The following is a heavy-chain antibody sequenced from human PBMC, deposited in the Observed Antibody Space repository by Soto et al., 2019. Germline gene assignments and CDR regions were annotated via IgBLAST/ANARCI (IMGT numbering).Heavy chain of an antibody. V-gene: IGHV3-23*01. CDR3: AKDILGATRSY. Sequence: PGGSLRLSCAASGFPFSIYAMSWVRQAPGKGLEWVSAISGSGGSTYYADSVKGRFTISRDNSKNTLYLQMNSLRAEDTAVYYCAKDILGATRSYWGQGTLVTVSS. D-gene: IGHD1-26*01. J-gene: IGHJ4*02. CDR2: ISGSGGST. CDR1: GFPFSIYA.